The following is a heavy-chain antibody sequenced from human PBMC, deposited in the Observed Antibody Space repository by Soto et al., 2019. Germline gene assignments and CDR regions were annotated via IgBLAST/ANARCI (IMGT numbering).Heavy chain of an antibody. CDR3: ARRSGFSSGWYLTSGPPIFDY. Sequence: SETLSLTCTVSGGSISSSSYYWGWIRQPPGKGLEWIGSIYYSGSTYYNPSLKSRVTISVDTSKNQFSLKLSSVTAADTAVYYCARRSGFSSGWYLTSGPPIFDYWGQGTLVTVSS. J-gene: IGHJ4*02. CDR1: GGSISSSSYY. V-gene: IGHV4-39*01. CDR2: IYYSGST. D-gene: IGHD6-19*01.